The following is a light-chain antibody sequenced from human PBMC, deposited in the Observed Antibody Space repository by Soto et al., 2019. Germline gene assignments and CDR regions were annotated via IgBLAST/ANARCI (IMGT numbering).Light chain of an antibody. CDR3: SSYTSSSTVV. Sequence: QSALTQPASVSGSPGQSITISCTGTSSDVGGYNFVSWYQHHPGKAPKLMIFAVSTRPSGASNRFSGSKSGNTASLTISGLQAEYEAAYYCSSYTSSSTVVFGGGTKVTVL. CDR1: SSDVGGYNF. CDR2: AVS. J-gene: IGLJ2*01. V-gene: IGLV2-14*01.